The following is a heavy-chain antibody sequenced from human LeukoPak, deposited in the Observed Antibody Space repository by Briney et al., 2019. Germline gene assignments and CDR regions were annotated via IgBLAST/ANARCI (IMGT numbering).Heavy chain of an antibody. J-gene: IGHJ4*02. CDR1: GFTSNNIG. D-gene: IGHD4-23*01. CDR3: AKDLHGGYSSDY. Sequence: PGGSLRLSCAASGFTSNNIGMHWVRQAPGKGLEFVSFIDFEGVDKYYADSVKGRFTISKDYSKATLYLQMNSLRPEDTAIYYCAKDLHGGYSSDYWGQGTLVTVSS. CDR2: IDFEGVDK. V-gene: IGHV3-30*02.